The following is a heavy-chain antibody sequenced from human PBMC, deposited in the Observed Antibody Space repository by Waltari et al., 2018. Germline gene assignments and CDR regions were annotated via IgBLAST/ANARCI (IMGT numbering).Heavy chain of an antibody. D-gene: IGHD3-22*01. Sequence: EVQLVQSGAEVKKPGATVKISCKASGYTFTDYYMHWVQQAPGKGLEWMGRVDPEDGETIYAEKFQGRVTITADTSTDTAYMELSSLRSEDTAVYYCATDFEGPGRITMIVVTLDYWGQGTLVTVSS. V-gene: IGHV1-69-2*01. J-gene: IGHJ4*02. CDR2: VDPEDGET. CDR3: ATDFEGPGRITMIVVTLDY. CDR1: GYTFTDYY.